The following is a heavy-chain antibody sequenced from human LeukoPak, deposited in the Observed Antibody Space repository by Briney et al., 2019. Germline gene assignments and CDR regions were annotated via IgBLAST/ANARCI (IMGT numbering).Heavy chain of an antibody. CDR1: GGSISSYY. D-gene: IGHD6-19*01. CDR2: IYYSGST. Sequence: SETLSLTCTVSGGSISSYYWSWIRQPPGKGLEWIGYIYYSGSTNYNPSLKSRVTISVDTSKNQFSLKLSSVTAADTAVYYCARDDNSSGWYNWFDPWGQGTLVTVSS. V-gene: IGHV4-59*01. CDR3: ARDDNSSGWYNWFDP. J-gene: IGHJ5*02.